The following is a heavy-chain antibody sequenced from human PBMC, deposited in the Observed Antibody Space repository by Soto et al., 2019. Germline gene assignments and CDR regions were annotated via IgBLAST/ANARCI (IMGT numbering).Heavy chain of an antibody. V-gene: IGHV2-5*02. D-gene: IGHD3-3*01. CDR2: IYWDDDK. J-gene: IGHJ4*02. CDR3: AHRVLRTVFGLVTTTAIYFDI. CDR1: GFSLTTSGVG. Sequence: QITLNESGPPVVRPTETLTLTCRFSGFSLTTSGVGVGWIRQSPGKAPEWLALIYWDDDKRYSASLKSRLTSTKDTSKNQVVLTVSDLDPTDTATYYCAHRVLRTVFGLVTTTAIYFDIWGQGTPVAVSS.